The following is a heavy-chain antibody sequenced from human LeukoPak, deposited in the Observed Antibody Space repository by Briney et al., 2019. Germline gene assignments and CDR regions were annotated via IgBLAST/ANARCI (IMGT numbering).Heavy chain of an antibody. V-gene: IGHV4-39*01. CDR3: ARLGQWLYPRGYMDV. Sequence: PSETLSLTCTVSGGSISSSSYYWGWIRQPPGKGLEWIGYIYYSGSTYYNPSLKSRVTISVDTSKNQFSLKLSSVTAADTAVYYCARLGQWLYPRGYMDVWGKGTTVTISS. D-gene: IGHD6-19*01. CDR2: IYYSGST. J-gene: IGHJ6*03. CDR1: GGSISSSSYY.